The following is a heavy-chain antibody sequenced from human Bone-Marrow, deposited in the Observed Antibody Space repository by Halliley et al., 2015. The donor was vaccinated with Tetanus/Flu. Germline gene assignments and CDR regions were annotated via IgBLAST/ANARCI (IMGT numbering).Heavy chain of an antibody. CDR3: ARNTGIKVFHFFGLNV. J-gene: IGHJ6*02. Sequence: QDGTEKYYGDSVKGRFTISRDKAKNSVYLQMNSRRAEDTATYYCARNTGIKVFHFFGLNVWGQGITVTVS. CDR2: QDGTEK. V-gene: IGHV3-7*03. D-gene: IGHD3-3*01.